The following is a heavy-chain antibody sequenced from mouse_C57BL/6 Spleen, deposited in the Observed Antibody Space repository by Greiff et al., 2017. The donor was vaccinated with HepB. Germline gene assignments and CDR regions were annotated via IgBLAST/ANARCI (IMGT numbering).Heavy chain of an antibody. Sequence: QVQLQQSGPELVKPGASVKISCKASGYAFSSSWMNWVKQRPGKGLEWIGRIYPGDGDTNYNGKFKGKATLTADKSSSTAYMQLSSLTSEDSAVYFCAREVYDYDLFAYWGQGTLVTVSA. CDR3: AREVYDYDLFAY. CDR2: IYPGDGDT. CDR1: GYAFSSSW. D-gene: IGHD2-4*01. J-gene: IGHJ3*01. V-gene: IGHV1-82*01.